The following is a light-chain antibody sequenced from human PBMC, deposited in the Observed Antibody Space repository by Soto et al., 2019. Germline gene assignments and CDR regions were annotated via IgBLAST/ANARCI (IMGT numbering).Light chain of an antibody. J-gene: IGKJ3*01. V-gene: IGKV3-20*01. CDR2: CAY. CDR1: QSVNNNY. CDR3: QQYGSSYT. Sequence: EIVLTQSPGTLSLSPGERATLSCRASQSVNNNYVAWYQQKPGQPPRPHIYCAYSRAIGIPDRFSGGGSGTDITLTISRLEPEDFAVYYCQQYGSSYTFGPATKVDIK.